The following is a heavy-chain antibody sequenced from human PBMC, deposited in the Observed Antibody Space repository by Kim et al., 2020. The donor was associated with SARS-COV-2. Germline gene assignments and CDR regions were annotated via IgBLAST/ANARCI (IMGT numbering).Heavy chain of an antibody. J-gene: IGHJ6*02. D-gene: IGHD3-10*01. CDR2: FDPEDGET. CDR3: ATAPLWFGEIIPYYYYGMDV. CDR1: GYTLTELS. V-gene: IGHV1-24*01. Sequence: ASVKVSCKVSGYTLTELSMHWVRQAPGKGLEWMGGFDPEDGETIYAQKFQGRVTMTEDTSTDTAYMELSSLRSEDTAVYYCATAPLWFGEIIPYYYYGMDVWGQGTTVTVSS.